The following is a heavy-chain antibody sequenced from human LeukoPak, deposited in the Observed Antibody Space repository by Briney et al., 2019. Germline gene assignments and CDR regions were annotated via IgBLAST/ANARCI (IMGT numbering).Heavy chain of an antibody. V-gene: IGHV3-7*01. CDR3: ARDCPVPRFDY. CDR2: INEDGSEK. J-gene: IGHJ4*02. CDR1: GFTFSRSW. D-gene: IGHD2-2*01. Sequence: GGSLRLSCAASGFTFSRSWMMWVRQAPGKGLEWVANINEDGSEKNYVDSVKGRFTISRDNTKNSLYLQMNSLRVEDTAVYYCARDCPVPRFDYWGQGNLVTVSS.